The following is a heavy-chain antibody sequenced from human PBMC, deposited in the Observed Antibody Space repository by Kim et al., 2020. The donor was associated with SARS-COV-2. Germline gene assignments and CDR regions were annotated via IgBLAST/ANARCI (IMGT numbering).Heavy chain of an antibody. Sequence: HSGSTNYNPSLKSRVTISVDTSKNQFSLKLSSVTAADTAVYYCARLTADYWGQGTLVTVSS. V-gene: IGHV4-34*01. CDR2: HSGST. CDR3: ARLTADY. J-gene: IGHJ4*02.